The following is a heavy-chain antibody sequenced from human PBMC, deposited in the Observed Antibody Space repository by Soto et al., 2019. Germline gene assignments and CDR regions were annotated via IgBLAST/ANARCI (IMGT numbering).Heavy chain of an antibody. D-gene: IGHD3-9*01. CDR2: INPNSGGT. V-gene: IGHV1-2*04. Sequence: VKVSCKASGYTFTGYYMHWVRQAPGQGLEWMGWINPNSGGTNYAQKFQGWGTMTRDTSISTAYMELSRLRSDDTAVYYCARPKLPGYDILTGSDYWGQGTLVTVSS. CDR3: ARPKLPGYDILTGSDY. CDR1: GYTFTGYY. J-gene: IGHJ4*02.